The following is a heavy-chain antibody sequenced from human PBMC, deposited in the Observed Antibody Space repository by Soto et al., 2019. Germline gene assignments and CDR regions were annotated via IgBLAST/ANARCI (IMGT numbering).Heavy chain of an antibody. D-gene: IGHD2-21*02. J-gene: IGHJ6*02. CDR1: GYTFTRYG. CDR3: AREGDVPYYYYGMDV. Sequence: QVHLVQSGAEVKKPGASVKVSCKTSGYTFTRYGISWVRQAPGQGLEWMGWISGYDGRTNFAQKVQDRVTMTTDTYXGTGYMELRSLSSDDTAVYYCAREGDVPYYYYGMDVWGQGTTVTVSS. CDR2: ISGYDGRT. V-gene: IGHV1-18*01.